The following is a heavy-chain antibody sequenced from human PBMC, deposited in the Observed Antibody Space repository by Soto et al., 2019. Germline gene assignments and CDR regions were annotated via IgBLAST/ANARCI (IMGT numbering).Heavy chain of an antibody. J-gene: IGHJ6*02. CDR2: IIPIFGTA. CDR1: GVTFSSYA. Sequence: QVQLVQSGAEVKKPGSSVKVSCKASGVTFSSYAISWVRQAPGQGLEWMGGIIPIFGTANYAQKFQGRVTITADESTSTAYMELSSLRSEETDVYYCARYCSSTSCYPYYYYYGMDVWGQGTTVTVSS. V-gene: IGHV1-69*01. CDR3: ARYCSSTSCYPYYYYYGMDV. D-gene: IGHD2-2*01.